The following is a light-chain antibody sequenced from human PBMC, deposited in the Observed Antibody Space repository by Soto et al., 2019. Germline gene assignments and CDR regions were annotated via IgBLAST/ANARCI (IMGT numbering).Light chain of an antibody. J-gene: IGKJ5*01. CDR2: GAS. CDR3: QQFGGSPPVT. Sequence: EIVLTQSPGTLSLSPGERATLSCRASRSVSSTYLAWYQQRPGQAPRLLIYGASSRASDIPDRFSGSGSGTDFTLTISRLEPEDFAVHFCQQFGGSPPVTFGQGTRLEIK. CDR1: RSVSSTY. V-gene: IGKV3-20*01.